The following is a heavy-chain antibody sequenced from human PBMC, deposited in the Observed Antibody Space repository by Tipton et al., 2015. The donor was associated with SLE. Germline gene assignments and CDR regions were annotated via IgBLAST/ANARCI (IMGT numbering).Heavy chain of an antibody. V-gene: IGHV4-59*12. J-gene: IGHJ4*02. CDR1: GASISSYY. D-gene: IGHD6-19*01. Sequence: LRLSCTVSGASISSYYWSWIRQPPGKGLEWIGYIYYSGSTIHNPSLKSRVTMSVDTSKNQFSLKLSSVTAADTAVYYCARDVWQWLDYWGQGTLVTVSS. CDR2: IYYSGST. CDR3: ARDVWQWLDY.